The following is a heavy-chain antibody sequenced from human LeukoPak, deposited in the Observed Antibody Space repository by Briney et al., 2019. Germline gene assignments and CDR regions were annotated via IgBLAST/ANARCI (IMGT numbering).Heavy chain of an antibody. CDR2: ISYDGSNK. Sequence: GGSLRLSCAASGFTFSSYGMHWVRQAPGKGLEWVAVISYDGSNKYYADSVKGRFTISRDNSKNTLYLQVNSLRAEDTAVYYCAKGLFVGALDYWGQGTLVTVSS. D-gene: IGHD1-26*01. V-gene: IGHV3-30*18. CDR1: GFTFSSYG. CDR3: AKGLFVGALDY. J-gene: IGHJ4*02.